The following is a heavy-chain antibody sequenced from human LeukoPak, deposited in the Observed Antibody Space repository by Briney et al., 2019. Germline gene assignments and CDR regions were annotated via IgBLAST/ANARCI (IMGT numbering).Heavy chain of an antibody. Sequence: PGGSLRLSCAASGFTFSNYWMSWVRQAPGKGPEWVANINQDESEKFYVGSVRGRFTISRDNAKKSLYLQMNSLRAEDTAVYYCARDRDDVTCPHDYWGQETLVTVSS. D-gene: IGHD3-10*01. CDR2: INQDESEK. CDR3: ARDRDDVTCPHDY. V-gene: IGHV3-7*05. J-gene: IGHJ4*02. CDR1: GFTFSNYW.